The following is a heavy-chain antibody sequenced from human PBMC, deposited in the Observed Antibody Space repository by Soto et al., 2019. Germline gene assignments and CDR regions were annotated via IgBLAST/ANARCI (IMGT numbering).Heavy chain of an antibody. J-gene: IGHJ6*02. CDR3: ARVGGYSGYDSDRNYYYYGMDV. V-gene: IGHV4-61*01. Sequence: KPSETLSLTCTVSGGSVSSGSYYWSWIRQPPGKGLEWIGYIYYSGSTNYNPSLKSRVTISVDTSKNQFSLKLSSVTAADTAVYYCARVGGYSGYDSDRNYYYYGMDVWGQGTTVTVSS. CDR1: GGSVSSGSYY. CDR2: IYYSGST. D-gene: IGHD5-12*01.